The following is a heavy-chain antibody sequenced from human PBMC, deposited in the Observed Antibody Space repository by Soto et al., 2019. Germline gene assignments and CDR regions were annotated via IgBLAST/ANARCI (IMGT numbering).Heavy chain of an antibody. D-gene: IGHD3-10*01. V-gene: IGHV1-69*02. Sequence: QVQLVQSGAEVQKPGSSVKISCKASGGTFRSYTISWVRQAPRQRLEWLGRIISILGIANSAQKFQGRVTITAVKTSSTAYIELSLLITEDTAVYYCARSNQGCDALDSWGKGEMVTVFS. CDR2: IISILGIA. J-gene: IGHJ3*02. CDR3: ARSNQGCDALDS. CDR1: GGTFRSYT.